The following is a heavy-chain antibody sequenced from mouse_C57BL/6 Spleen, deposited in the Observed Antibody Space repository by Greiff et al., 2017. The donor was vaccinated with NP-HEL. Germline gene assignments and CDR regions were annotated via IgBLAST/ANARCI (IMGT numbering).Heavy chain of an antibody. V-gene: IGHV1-55*01. CDR3: ARRSLYYGIYYYAMDY. Sequence: VQLQQPGAELVKPGASVKMSCKASGYTFTSYWITWVKQRPGQGLEWIGDIYPGSGSTNYNEKFKSKATLTVDTSSSTAYMQLSSLTSEDSAVYYCARRSLYYGIYYYAMDYWGQGTSVTVSS. D-gene: IGHD2-1*01. CDR2: IYPGSGST. J-gene: IGHJ4*01. CDR1: GYTFTSYW.